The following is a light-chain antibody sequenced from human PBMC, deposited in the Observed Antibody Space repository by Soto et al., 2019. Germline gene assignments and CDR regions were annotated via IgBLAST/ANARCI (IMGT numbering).Light chain of an antibody. CDR3: QQYNTYST. V-gene: IGKV3-20*01. CDR1: QSVDSNF. Sequence: EIVLTHSPGTLSFSLGEIATLSFGANQSVDSNFLAWNQQKPGQAPRLLIYATSTRATGIPDRFSGSGSGTDFTLTISRLEPEDFATYYCQQYNTYSTFGQGTRLEIK. J-gene: IGKJ5*01. CDR2: ATS.